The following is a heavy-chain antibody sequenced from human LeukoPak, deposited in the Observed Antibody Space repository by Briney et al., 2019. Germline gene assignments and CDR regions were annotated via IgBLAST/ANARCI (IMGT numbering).Heavy chain of an antibody. D-gene: IGHD3-22*01. CDR2: IYSGGST. V-gene: IGHV3-66*01. Sequence: GGSLRLSCAASGFTVSSNYMSWVRQAPGKGLEWVSVIYSGGSTYYADSVKGRFTISRDNSKNTLYLQMNSLRAEDTAVYYCARDRRYYYDSSGYLALGYWGQGTLVTVSS. CDR1: GFTVSSNY. J-gene: IGHJ4*02. CDR3: ARDRRYYYDSSGYLALGY.